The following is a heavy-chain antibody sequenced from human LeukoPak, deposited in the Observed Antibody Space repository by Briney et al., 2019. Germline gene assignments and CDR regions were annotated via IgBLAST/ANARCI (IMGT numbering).Heavy chain of an antibody. CDR1: GGSFSGYY. Sequence: SETLSLTCAVYGGSFSGYYWSWIRQPPGKGLEWIGEINHSGSTYCNPSLKSRVTISVDTSKNQFSLKLSSVTAADTAVYHCARASFPPWGTNGVSDWFDPWGQGTLVTVSS. CDR3: ARASFPPWGTNGVSDWFDP. J-gene: IGHJ5*02. CDR2: INHSGST. D-gene: IGHD2-8*01. V-gene: IGHV4-34*01.